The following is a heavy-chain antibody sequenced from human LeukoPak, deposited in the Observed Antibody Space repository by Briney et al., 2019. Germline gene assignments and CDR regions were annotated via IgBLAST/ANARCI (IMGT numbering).Heavy chain of an antibody. V-gene: IGHV3-23*01. J-gene: IGHJ4*02. D-gene: IGHD6-6*01. CDR2: LSDTT. CDR1: GFAFSTYA. Sequence: GGSLRLSCAASGFAFSTYALSWVRLAPGMGLEWVSTLSDTTYYADSVKGRFTISRDNSKNTLYLQMNSLRAEDTAVYYCARDLSSSSSRLGFDYWGQGTLVTVSS. CDR3: ARDLSSSSSRLGFDY.